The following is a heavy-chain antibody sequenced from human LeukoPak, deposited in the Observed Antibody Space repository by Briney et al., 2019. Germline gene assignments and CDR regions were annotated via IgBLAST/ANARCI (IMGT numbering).Heavy chain of an antibody. V-gene: IGHV4-61*02. D-gene: IGHD5-24*01. CDR3: AREMATLVDY. CDR1: GGSISGGSYY. J-gene: IGHJ4*02. Sequence: SETLSLTCTVSGGSISGGSYYWSWIRQPAGKGLEWIGRIYTSGSTNYIPSLKSRVTISVDTSKNQFSLKLSSVTAADTAVYYCAREMATLVDYWGQGTLVTVSS. CDR2: IYTSGST.